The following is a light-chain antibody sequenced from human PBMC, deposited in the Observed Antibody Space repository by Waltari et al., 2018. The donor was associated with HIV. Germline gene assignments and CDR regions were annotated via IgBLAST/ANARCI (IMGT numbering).Light chain of an antibody. V-gene: IGLV2-14*03. CDR3: ASFTSGRLNV. J-gene: IGLJ1*01. CDR2: DVY. CDR1: SSDVAAYDY. Sequence: QSALTQPAAVSGSPGQPITISCTGTSSDVAAYDYVSWYQQHPGKVPKLLIYDVYMRPSRISNRFSGSKSGNTASLTISGLRDEDEADYYCASFTSGRLNVFGTGTKVTVL.